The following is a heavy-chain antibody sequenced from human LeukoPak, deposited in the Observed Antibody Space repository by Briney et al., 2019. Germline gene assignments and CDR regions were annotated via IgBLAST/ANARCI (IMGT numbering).Heavy chain of an antibody. Sequence: PGGSLRLSCAASGFTVSSNYMSWVRQAPGKGLEWVSVVYSGGSTFYADSVKGRFTISRDNSKNTLYLQVNSLRVEDTAVYYCAREGRGSYYFDYWGQGTLVTDSS. D-gene: IGHD1-26*01. CDR3: AREGRGSYYFDY. CDR1: GFTVSSNY. CDR2: VYSGGST. J-gene: IGHJ4*02. V-gene: IGHV3-66*01.